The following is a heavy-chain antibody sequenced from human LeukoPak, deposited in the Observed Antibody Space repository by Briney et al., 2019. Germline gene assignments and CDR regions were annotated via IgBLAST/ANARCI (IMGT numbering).Heavy chain of an antibody. CDR3: ARDFGRIAAAATGY. J-gene: IGHJ4*02. Sequence: GGSLRLSCAASGFTFSSYWMHWVRQAPGKGLVWVSRINRDGSTISYAESVKGRFTISRDNAKNTVYLQMNSLRAEDTAVDYGARDFGRIAAAATGYWAQGPWVPVP. D-gene: IGHD6-13*01. CDR2: INRDGSTI. CDR1: GFTFSSYW. V-gene: IGHV3-74*01.